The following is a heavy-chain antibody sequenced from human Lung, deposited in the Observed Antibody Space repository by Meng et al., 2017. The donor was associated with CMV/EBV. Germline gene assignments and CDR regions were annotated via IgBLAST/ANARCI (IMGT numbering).Heavy chain of an antibody. CDR3: TRKLLSYYYYGLDV. Sequence: GGSLRLXCTASGFTFGDYAMSWVRQAPGKGLEWVGFIRSKAYGGTTEYAASVKGRFTISRDDSKSIAYLQMNSLKTEDTAVYYCTRKLLSYYYYGLDVWGQGPTVPFSS. D-gene: IGHD2-2*01. CDR1: GFTFGDYA. J-gene: IGHJ6*02. V-gene: IGHV3-49*04. CDR2: IRSKAYGGTT.